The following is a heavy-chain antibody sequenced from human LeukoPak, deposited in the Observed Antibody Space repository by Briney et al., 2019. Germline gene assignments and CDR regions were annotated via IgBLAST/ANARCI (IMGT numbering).Heavy chain of an antibody. CDR1: GFTVSNKY. CDR2: IYSDGRT. Sequence: GGSLRLSCAASGFTVSNKYMTWVRQAPGKGLEWVSLIYSDGRTYYADSVKGRFTISRDNSKNTLYLQMNSLRAEDTAVYYCAKGRPGAFDIWGQGTMVTVSS. V-gene: IGHV3-53*01. CDR3: AKGRPGAFDI. J-gene: IGHJ3*02.